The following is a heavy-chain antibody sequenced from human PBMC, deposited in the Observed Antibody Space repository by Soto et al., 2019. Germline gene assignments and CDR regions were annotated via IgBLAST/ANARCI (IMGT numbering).Heavy chain of an antibody. CDR2: INAGNANT. J-gene: IGHJ3*01. V-gene: IGHV1-3*01. D-gene: IGHD3-16*01. CDR1: GYSFINYP. Sequence: QVQLVQSGAEVKKPGASVKVSCKASGYSFINYPMQWVRQAPGQSLEWMGWINAGNANTKYSQNFQGRDTITRDTSASRAYMELGSQRSEDTAVYYCATTTSYDGAGVDAFDLWGQWTMVIVSP. CDR3: ATTTSYDGAGVDAFDL.